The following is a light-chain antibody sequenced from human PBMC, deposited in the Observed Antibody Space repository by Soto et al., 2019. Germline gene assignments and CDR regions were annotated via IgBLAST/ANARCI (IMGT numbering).Light chain of an antibody. CDR2: GAS. CDR1: QSVSSN. Sequence: EIVMTQSPATLSVSPGERATLSCRASQSVSSNLAWYQQKPGQAPRLLIYGASTRATGIPARFSGSGSGTEFTLTISSLQSEDFAVYYSQHYNNWPPCTFGQGTKVEIK. V-gene: IGKV3-15*01. J-gene: IGKJ1*01. CDR3: QHYNNWPPCT.